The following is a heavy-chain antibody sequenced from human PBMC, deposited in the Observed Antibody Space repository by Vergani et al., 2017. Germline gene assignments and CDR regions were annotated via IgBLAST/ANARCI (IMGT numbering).Heavy chain of an antibody. CDR1: GGSISSSSYY. D-gene: IGHD4-17*01. CDR3: ARVRTGLVATVTTLDY. CDR2: INHSGST. V-gene: IGHV4-39*07. Sequence: QLQLQESGPGLVKPSETLSLTCTVSGGSISSSSYYWGWIRQPPGKGLEWIGEINHSGSTNYNPSLKSRVTISVDTSKNQFSLKLSSVTAADTAVYYCARVRTGLVATVTTLDYWGQGTLVTVSS. J-gene: IGHJ4*02.